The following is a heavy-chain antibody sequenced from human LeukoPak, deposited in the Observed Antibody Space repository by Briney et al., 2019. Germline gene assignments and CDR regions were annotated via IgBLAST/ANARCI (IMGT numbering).Heavy chain of an antibody. V-gene: IGHV3-23*01. CDR3: AKDRPNFHENSGHYYRRDGDS. CDR2: MCGTAGCT. J-gene: IGHJ5*01. D-gene: IGHD3-22*01. Sequence: PGGSLRLSCQASGFTFYMYAMSWVRQAPGKGLEWVASMCGTAGCTFYPDSVKGRFTISRDNSKNVLYLRMNSLTAEDTAKYYCAKDRPNFHENSGHYYRRDGDSWGQGTLVTVSS. CDR1: GFTFYMYA.